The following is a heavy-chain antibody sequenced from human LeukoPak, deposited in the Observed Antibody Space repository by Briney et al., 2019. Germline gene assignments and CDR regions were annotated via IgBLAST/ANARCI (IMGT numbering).Heavy chain of an antibody. Sequence: PGRSLRLSCAASGFTFSSYAMHWVRQAPGKGLEWVAVISYDGSNKYYADSVRGRFTISRDNSKNTLYLQMNSLRAEDTAVYYCARDTPREYYYDSSGYYPFDYWGQGTLVTVSS. D-gene: IGHD3-22*01. CDR2: ISYDGSNK. V-gene: IGHV3-30-3*01. J-gene: IGHJ4*02. CDR3: ARDTPREYYYDSSGYYPFDY. CDR1: GFTFSSYA.